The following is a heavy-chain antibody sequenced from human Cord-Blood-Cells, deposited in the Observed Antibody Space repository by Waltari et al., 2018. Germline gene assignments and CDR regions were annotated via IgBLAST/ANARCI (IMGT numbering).Heavy chain of an antibody. V-gene: IGHV1-69*09. CDR1: GGTFSSYA. Sequence: QVQLVQSGAEVKKPGSSVKVSCKASGGTFSSYAISWVRPAPGQGLEWMGRIIPIRGIAKDAQKVQGRVTSTADKSTSTAYMELSSLRSEDTAVYYCARDRVVGSSHQAGWYFDLWGRGTLVTVSS. J-gene: IGHJ2*01. D-gene: IGHD2-15*01. CDR2: IIPIRGIA. CDR3: ARDRVVGSSHQAGWYFDL.